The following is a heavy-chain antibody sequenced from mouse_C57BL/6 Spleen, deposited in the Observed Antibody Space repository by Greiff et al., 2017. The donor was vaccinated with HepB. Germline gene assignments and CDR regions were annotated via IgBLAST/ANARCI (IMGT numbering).Heavy chain of an antibody. CDR2: IDPNSGGT. CDR3: ARYGNWDGAHFDY. J-gene: IGHJ2*01. V-gene: IGHV1-72*01. CDR1: GYTFTSYW. D-gene: IGHD4-1*01. Sequence: VQLQQPGAELVKPGASVKLSCKASGYTFTSYWMHWVKQRPGRGLEWIGRIDPNSGGTKYNEKSKSKATLTVDKPSSTAYMQLSSLTSEDSAVYYCARYGNWDGAHFDYWGQGTTLTVSS.